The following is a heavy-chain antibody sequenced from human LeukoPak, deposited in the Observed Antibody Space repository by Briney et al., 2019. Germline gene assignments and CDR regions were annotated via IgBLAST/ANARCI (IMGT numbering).Heavy chain of an antibody. CDR1: GFTFSGSA. D-gene: IGHD6-13*01. CDR2: IRSKANSYAT. V-gene: IGHV3-73*01. Sequence: GGSLRLSCAASGFTFSGSAMHWVRQASGKGLEWVGRIRSKANSYATAYAASVKGRFTISRDDSKNTAYLQMNSLKTEDTAVYYCTRDGSSSWSGWGQGTLVTVSS. J-gene: IGHJ4*02. CDR3: TRDGSSSWSG.